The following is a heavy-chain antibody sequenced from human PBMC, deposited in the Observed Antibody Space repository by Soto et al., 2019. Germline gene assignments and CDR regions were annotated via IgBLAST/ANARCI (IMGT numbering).Heavy chain of an antibody. CDR3: ARSYLDSSGYDDY. Sequence: EVQLVESGGGLVKPGGSLRLSCAASGFTFSSYSMNWVRQAPGKGLEWVSSISSSSSYIYYADSVKGRFTISRDNAKNSLYLQMNSLRAEDTAVYYCARSYLDSSGYDDYWGQGTLVTVSS. CDR2: ISSSSSYI. J-gene: IGHJ4*02. V-gene: IGHV3-21*01. D-gene: IGHD3-22*01. CDR1: GFTFSSYS.